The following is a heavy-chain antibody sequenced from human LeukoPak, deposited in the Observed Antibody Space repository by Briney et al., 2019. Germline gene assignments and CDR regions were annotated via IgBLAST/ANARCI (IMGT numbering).Heavy chain of an antibody. J-gene: IGHJ6*02. CDR1: GGTFSSYA. CDR2: IIPIFGTA. Sequence: SVKVSCKASGGTFSSYAISWVRQAPGQGLEWMGGIIPIFGTANYAQKFQGRVTITADESTSTAYMELSSLRSEDTAVYYCARSLGDYGHYYYGMDVWGQGTTVTASS. D-gene: IGHD4-17*01. V-gene: IGHV1-69*13. CDR3: ARSLGDYGHYYYGMDV.